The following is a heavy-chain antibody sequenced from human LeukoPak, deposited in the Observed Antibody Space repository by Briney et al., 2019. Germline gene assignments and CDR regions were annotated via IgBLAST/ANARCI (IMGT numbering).Heavy chain of an antibody. D-gene: IGHD3-22*01. CDR1: GFTFDDYA. CDR2: ISWNSGSI. Sequence: PGGSLRLSCAASGFTFDDYAMHWVRQAPGKGLEWVSGISWNSGSIGYADSVKGRFTISRDNAKNSLYLQMNSLRAEDTALYYCAKANYYDSSGWIGYWGQGTLVTASS. CDR3: AKANYYDSSGWIGY. V-gene: IGHV3-9*01. J-gene: IGHJ4*02.